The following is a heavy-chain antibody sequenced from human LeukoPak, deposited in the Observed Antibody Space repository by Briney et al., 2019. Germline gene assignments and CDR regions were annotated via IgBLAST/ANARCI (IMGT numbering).Heavy chain of an antibody. V-gene: IGHV1-2*02. Sequence: ASVKVSCKASGYTFTGYYMHWVRQAPGQGLEWMGWINPNSGGTNYAQKFQGRVTMTRDTSISTVYMELSSLRSEDTAVYYCARSKFRASGSHPFDYWGQGTLVTVSS. D-gene: IGHD1-26*01. CDR2: INPNSGGT. J-gene: IGHJ4*02. CDR1: GYTFTGYY. CDR3: ARSKFRASGSHPFDY.